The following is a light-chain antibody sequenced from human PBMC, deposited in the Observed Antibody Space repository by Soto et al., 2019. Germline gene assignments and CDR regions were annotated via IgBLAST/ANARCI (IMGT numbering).Light chain of an antibody. CDR3: QQSYSTPLT. CDR2: AAS. Sequence: HSASSLSASERDKATLTCRASQSISKYLNWYQHKPGKAPKLLIYAASSLQGGVPSRCSGSGSGTDFTLTISSLQPEDFATYYWQQSYSTPLTFGRR. CDR1: QSISKY. V-gene: IGKV1-39*01. J-gene: IGKJ4*01.